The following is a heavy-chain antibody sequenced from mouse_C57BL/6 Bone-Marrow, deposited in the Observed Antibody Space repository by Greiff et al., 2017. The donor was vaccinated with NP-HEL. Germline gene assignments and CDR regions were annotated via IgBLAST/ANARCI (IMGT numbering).Heavy chain of an antibody. J-gene: IGHJ3*01. Sequence: EVQLQQSGPELVKPGASVKISCKASGYTFTDYYMNWVKQSHGKSLEWIGDINPNNGGTSYNQKFKGKATLTVDKSSSTAYMGLRSLTSEDSAVYYCAGPISYGNYVGFAYWGQGTLVTVSA. D-gene: IGHD2-1*01. CDR3: AGPISYGNYVGFAY. V-gene: IGHV1-26*01. CDR1: GYTFTDYY. CDR2: INPNNGGT.